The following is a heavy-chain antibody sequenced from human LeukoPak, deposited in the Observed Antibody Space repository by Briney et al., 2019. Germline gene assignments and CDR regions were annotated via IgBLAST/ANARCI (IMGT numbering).Heavy chain of an antibody. CDR1: GFTFSSYW. Sequence: GGSLRLSCVVSGFTFSSYWMNWVRQAPGKGLEWVSSISSSSSYIYYADSVKGRFTISRDNAKNSLYLQMNSLRAEDTAVYYCAREPLYCSSTSCWYNWFDPWGQGTLVTVSS. CDR2: ISSSSSYI. V-gene: IGHV3-21*01. D-gene: IGHD2-2*01. J-gene: IGHJ5*02. CDR3: AREPLYCSSTSCWYNWFDP.